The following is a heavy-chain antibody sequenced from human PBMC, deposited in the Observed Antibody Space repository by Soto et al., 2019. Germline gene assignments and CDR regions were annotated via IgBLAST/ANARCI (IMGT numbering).Heavy chain of an antibody. CDR3: ARSHCSGGSCYSEVYYGMDV. D-gene: IGHD2-15*01. CDR2: IYPADSDT. Sequence: PGESLKISCKGSGYSFTTYWIAWVRQMPGKGLEWMGIIYPADSDTRYSPSFQGQVTISADKSISTAYLQWSSLKASDTAMYYCARSHCSGGSCYSEVYYGMDVRGQGTTVTVSS. J-gene: IGHJ6*02. CDR1: GYSFTTYW. V-gene: IGHV5-51*01.